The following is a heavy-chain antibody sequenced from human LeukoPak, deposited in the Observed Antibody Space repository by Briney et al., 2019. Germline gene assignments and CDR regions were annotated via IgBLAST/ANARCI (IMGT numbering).Heavy chain of an antibody. V-gene: IGHV3-30*18. Sequence: GGSLRLSCAASGFTFSSYGMHWVRQAPGKGLEWVAVISYDGSNKCYADSVKGRFTISRDNSKNTLYLQMNSLRAEDTAVYYCAKAPEFNYYYDSSGFDYCGQGTLVTVSS. CDR1: GFTFSSYG. CDR2: ISYDGSNK. J-gene: IGHJ4*02. D-gene: IGHD3-22*01. CDR3: AKAPEFNYYYDSSGFDY.